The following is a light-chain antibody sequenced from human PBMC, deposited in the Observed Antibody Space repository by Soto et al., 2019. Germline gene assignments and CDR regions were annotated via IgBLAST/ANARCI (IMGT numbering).Light chain of an antibody. V-gene: IGKV1-9*01. CDR1: QSIDSH. J-gene: IGKJ4*01. CDR3: HQFKRYPRT. Sequence: DIQLTQSPSFLSAAVGDRVIITCRASQSIDSHLSWYQQKSGNAPNLLIYGASTLQTVVPSRFSGSRYGTEFSLTISSLQPEDYATYYCHQFKRYPRTIGARTKVQIK. CDR2: GAS.